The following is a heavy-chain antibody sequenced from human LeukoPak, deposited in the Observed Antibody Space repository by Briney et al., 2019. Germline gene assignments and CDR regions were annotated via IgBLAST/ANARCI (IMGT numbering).Heavy chain of an antibody. D-gene: IGHD3-16*01. Sequence: GGSLRLSRAASGFTFSSYAMSWVRQAPGKGLEWVSAISGSGGSTYYADSVKGRFTISRDNSKNTLYLQMNSLRAEDTAVYYCAKGGGGPYYYYYMDVWGKGTTVTVSS. J-gene: IGHJ6*03. CDR1: GFTFSSYA. CDR3: AKGGGGPYYYYYMDV. V-gene: IGHV3-23*01. CDR2: ISGSGGST.